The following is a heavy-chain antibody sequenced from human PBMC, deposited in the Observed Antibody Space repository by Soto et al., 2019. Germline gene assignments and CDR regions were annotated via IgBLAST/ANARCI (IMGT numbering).Heavy chain of an antibody. J-gene: IGHJ5*02. CDR1: GGSFSGYY. CDR2: INHSGST. CDR3: AGGRGYYYDSSGYYYDNWFDP. D-gene: IGHD3-22*01. Sequence: SETLSLTCAVYGGSFSGYYWRCIRQPPGKGLEWIGEINHSGSTNYNPSLKSRVTISVDTSKNQFSLKLSSVTAADTAVYYCAGGRGYYYDSSGYYYDNWFDPWGQGTLVTVSS. V-gene: IGHV4-34*01.